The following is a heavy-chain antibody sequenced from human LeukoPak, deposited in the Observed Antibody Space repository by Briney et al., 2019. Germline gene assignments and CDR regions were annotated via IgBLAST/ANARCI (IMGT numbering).Heavy chain of an antibody. D-gene: IGHD3-3*01. CDR2: INHSGST. J-gene: IGHJ4*02. CDR1: GGSFSGYY. CDR3: ARGAYDFWSGYYDY. V-gene: IGHV4-34*01. Sequence: SETLSLTCAVYGGSFSGYYWSWIRQPPGKGLEWIGEINHSGSTNYNPSLKSRATISVDTSKNQFSLKLSSVTAADTAVYYCARGAYDFWSGYYDYWGQGTLVTVSS.